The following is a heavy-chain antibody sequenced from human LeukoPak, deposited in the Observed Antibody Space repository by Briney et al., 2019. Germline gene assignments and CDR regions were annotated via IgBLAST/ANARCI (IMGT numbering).Heavy chain of an antibody. CDR2: ISYDGSNK. CDR3: ERDNIAPPPGDAFDI. D-gene: IGHD2/OR15-2a*01. V-gene: IGHV3-30*04. Sequence: GRSLRLSCAASGFTFSSYAMHWVRQAPGKGLERVAVISYDGSNKYYADSAKGRFTISRDNSKNTLYLQMNSLKTEDTAVDYCERDNIAPPPGDAFDIWGQGTMVTVSS. J-gene: IGHJ3*02. CDR1: GFTFSSYA.